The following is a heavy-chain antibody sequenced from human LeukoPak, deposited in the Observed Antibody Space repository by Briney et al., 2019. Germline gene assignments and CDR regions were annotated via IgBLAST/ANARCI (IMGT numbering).Heavy chain of an antibody. CDR3: TAYCGGDCYRPNRDY. J-gene: IGHJ4*02. V-gene: IGHV4-39*07. CDR1: GGSISGSSYY. CDR2: IYYSGST. D-gene: IGHD2-21*02. Sequence: SETLSLTCTVSGGSISGSSYYWGWIRQPPGKGLEWIGSIYYSGSTYYNPPLKSRVTISVDTSKNQFSLKLSSVTAADTAVYYGTAYCGGDCYRPNRDYWGQGTLVTVSS.